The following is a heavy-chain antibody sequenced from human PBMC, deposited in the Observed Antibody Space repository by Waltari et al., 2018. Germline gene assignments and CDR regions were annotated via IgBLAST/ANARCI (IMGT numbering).Heavy chain of an antibody. CDR3: TSPPTY. CDR2: VYPAGNT. Sequence: EVQLLESGGGWIQPGGSLRLACAVAGFTVGSNYMSWVRQAPGKGLEGVSVVYPAGNTYYADSVKGRFTISRDSSDNTFSLQMNNLKVEDTAVYYCTSPPTYWGQGTQVTVSS. V-gene: IGHV3-53*01. CDR1: GFTVGSNY. J-gene: IGHJ4*02.